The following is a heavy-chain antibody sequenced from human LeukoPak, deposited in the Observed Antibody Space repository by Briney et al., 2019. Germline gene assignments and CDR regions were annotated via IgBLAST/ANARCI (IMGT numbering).Heavy chain of an antibody. CDR3: ARTTEAHSWQTRYYSYYMDV. Sequence: SETLSLTCAVFGGSFDGYYWTWIRQSPEKGLEWIGEIVYSGSTNYNPSLKSRVIISADTSKVQFSLTLSSVTAADTAVYYCARTTEAHSWQTRYYSYYMDVWGKGTTVTVSS. CDR1: GGSFDGYY. CDR2: IVYSGST. V-gene: IGHV4-34*12. J-gene: IGHJ6*03. D-gene: IGHD6-13*01.